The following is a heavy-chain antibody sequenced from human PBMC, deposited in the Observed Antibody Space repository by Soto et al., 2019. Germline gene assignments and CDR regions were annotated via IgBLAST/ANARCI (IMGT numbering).Heavy chain of an antibody. V-gene: IGHV4-28*01. J-gene: IGHJ3*02. D-gene: IGHD3-22*01. Sequence: QVQLQESGPGLVKPSDTLSLTCAVSGYSISSSNWWGWIRQPPGKGLEWIGYIYYSGSTSYNPSLKSRVTMSVDTSMHQFSLKLSSVTAVDTAVYYCARNTVGYYDSRGLSAFDIWGQGTMVTASS. CDR2: IYYSGST. CDR1: GYSISSSNW. CDR3: ARNTVGYYDSRGLSAFDI.